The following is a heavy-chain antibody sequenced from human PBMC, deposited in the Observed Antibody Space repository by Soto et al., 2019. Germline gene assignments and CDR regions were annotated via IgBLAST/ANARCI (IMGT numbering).Heavy chain of an antibody. CDR3: ARDQSSGWYFPNYYYGMDV. D-gene: IGHD6-19*01. Sequence: ASVKVSCKASGYTFTSYGISWVRQAPGQGLEWMGWISAYNGNTNYAQKLQGRVTMTTDTSTSTAYMELRSLRSDDTAVYYCARDQSSGWYFPNYYYGMDVWGQGTTVTVSS. J-gene: IGHJ6*02. CDR1: GYTFTSYG. V-gene: IGHV1-18*01. CDR2: ISAYNGNT.